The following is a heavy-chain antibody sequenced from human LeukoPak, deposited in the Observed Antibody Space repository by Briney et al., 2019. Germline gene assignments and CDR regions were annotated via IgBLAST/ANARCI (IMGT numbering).Heavy chain of an antibody. D-gene: IGHD5-12*01. Sequence: PGGSLSLSCAVPGFTFSTYRMNWVRQAPGMGLEWVSYISSSSSITYYADSEKGRFTISRDNAKNSLFLQMDSLRDEDTAVYYCARSGYSGYEFDRWGQGTRVTVSS. V-gene: IGHV3-48*02. CDR3: ARSGYSGYEFDR. CDR2: ISSSSSIT. CDR1: GFTFSTYR. J-gene: IGHJ5*02.